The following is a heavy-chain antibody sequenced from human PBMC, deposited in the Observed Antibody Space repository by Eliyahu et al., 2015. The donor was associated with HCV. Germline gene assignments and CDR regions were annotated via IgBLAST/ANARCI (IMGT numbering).Heavy chain of an antibody. D-gene: IGHD5-12*01. J-gene: IGHJ2*01. V-gene: IGHV4-31*03. CDR3: SRYRRTGYNDIGGFFDR. CDR1: GASVSAAGYY. CDR2: IHHTGTT. Sequence: QVQLQESGPDVVKPSETLSLACSVSGASVSAAGYYWTWIRHLPGRGLEWLGYIHHTGTTYLAPSLGGRLSLSLDPSTNRFDMRLTSMTAADAAVYYCSRYRRTGYNDIGGFFDRWG.